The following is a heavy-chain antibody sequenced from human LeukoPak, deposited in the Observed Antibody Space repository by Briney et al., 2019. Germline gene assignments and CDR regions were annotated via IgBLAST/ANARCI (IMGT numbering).Heavy chain of an antibody. Sequence: ASVKVSCKASGYTLTDHYMHWVRQAPRQGLEWMGWINPHTADTNYAQKFQGRVSMTRDTSIATAYMELSGLTSDDTVVYFCARDRSFYDLLTGFYLHDAYDIWGQGTVVTVSS. D-gene: IGHD3-9*01. CDR3: ARDRSFYDLLTGFYLHDAYDI. V-gene: IGHV1-2*02. J-gene: IGHJ3*02. CDR1: GYTLTDHY. CDR2: INPHTADT.